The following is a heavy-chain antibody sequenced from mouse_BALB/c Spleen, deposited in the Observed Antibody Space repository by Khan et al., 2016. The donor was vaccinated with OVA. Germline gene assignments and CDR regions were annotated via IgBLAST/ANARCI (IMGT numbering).Heavy chain of an antibody. CDR2: INPTNIYT. D-gene: IGHD2-10*01. J-gene: IGHJ3*01. CDR3: SRVGPYHGKYGAWFAY. CDR1: GYTFTSYT. Sequence: QVQLQQSGAELARPGASVKMSCKASGYTFTSYTIHWVKQRPGQGLEWIGYINPTNIYTNYNQKFRDKATLTADTSSRTAYMQLSSLTSEASAVYYCSRVGPYHGKYGAWFAYWGQWPLVTASA. V-gene: IGHV1-4*01.